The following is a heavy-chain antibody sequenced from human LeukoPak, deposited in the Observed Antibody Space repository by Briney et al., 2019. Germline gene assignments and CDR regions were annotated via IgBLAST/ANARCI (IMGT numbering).Heavy chain of an antibody. D-gene: IGHD3-9*01. J-gene: IGHJ4*02. Sequence: GGSLRLSCAASGFTFGSYWMHWVRQAPGKGLVWVSRINSDGSSTSYADSVKGRFTISRDNAKNTLYLQMNSLRAEDTAVYYCAGFDILTGYYSARKDYWGQGTLVTVSS. V-gene: IGHV3-74*01. CDR3: AGFDILTGYYSARKDY. CDR1: GFTFGSYW. CDR2: INSDGSST.